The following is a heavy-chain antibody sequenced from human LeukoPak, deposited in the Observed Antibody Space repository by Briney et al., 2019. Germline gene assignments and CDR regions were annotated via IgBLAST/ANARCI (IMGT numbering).Heavy chain of an antibody. D-gene: IGHD4-11*01. Sequence: SETLSLTCTVSGGSISSYYWSWIRQPAGKGLEWIGRIYTSGSTNYNPSLKSRVTMSVDTSKNQFSLKLSSVTAADTAVYYCAKNTDDYTWFDPWGQGTLVTASS. J-gene: IGHJ5*02. CDR1: GGSISSYY. CDR2: IYTSGST. CDR3: AKNTDDYTWFDP. V-gene: IGHV4-4*07.